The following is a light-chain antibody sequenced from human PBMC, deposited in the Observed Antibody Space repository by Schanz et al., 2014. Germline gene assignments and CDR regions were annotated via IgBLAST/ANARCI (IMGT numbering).Light chain of an antibody. CDR2: DVS. V-gene: IGLV2-11*01. CDR3: CSYAGTYSVV. Sequence: QSALTQPRSVSGSPGQSVTISCTGTSSYVGGYNYVSWYQQHPGKAPKLMIYDVSKRPSGVPVRFSGSKSGNTASLTISGLQAEDEADYYCCSYAGTYSVVFGGGTKLTVL. J-gene: IGLJ2*01. CDR1: SSYVGGYNY.